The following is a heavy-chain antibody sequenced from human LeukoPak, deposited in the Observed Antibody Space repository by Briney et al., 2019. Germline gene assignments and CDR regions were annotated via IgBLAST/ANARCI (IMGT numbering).Heavy chain of an antibody. CDR3: ARCIAAAGIYYYGMDV. V-gene: IGHV1-8*01. Sequence: ASVKVSCKASGYTFTSYDINWVRQATGQGLEWMGWMNPNSGNTGYAQKFQGRVTMTRNTSISTAYMELSSLRSEDTAVYYCARCIAAAGIYYYGMDVWGQGTTVTVSS. CDR1: GYTFTSYD. CDR2: MNPNSGNT. D-gene: IGHD6-13*01. J-gene: IGHJ6*02.